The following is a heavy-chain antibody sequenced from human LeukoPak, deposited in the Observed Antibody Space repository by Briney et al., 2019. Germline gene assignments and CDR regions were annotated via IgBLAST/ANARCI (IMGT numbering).Heavy chain of an antibody. D-gene: IGHD3-3*01. Sequence: GGSLRLSCAASGSTFSSYWMHWVRQAPGKGLVWVSRINSDGSSTSYADSVKGRFTISRDNAKNTLYLQMNSLRAEDTAVYYCARALEEYDFWSGYYPEPLDYWGQGTLVTVSS. CDR1: GSTFSSYW. CDR2: INSDGSST. CDR3: ARALEEYDFWSGYYPEPLDY. V-gene: IGHV3-74*01. J-gene: IGHJ4*02.